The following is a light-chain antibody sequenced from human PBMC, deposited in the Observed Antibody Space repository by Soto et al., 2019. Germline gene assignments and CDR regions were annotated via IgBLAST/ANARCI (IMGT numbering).Light chain of an antibody. CDR3: SSYTSTSKGV. CDR2: DVS. Sequence: SVLTRPGSVCGSPGQSCTISCTRTSSDVGNYNYVSWYQQHPGKAPKLMIYDVSNRPSGVSNRFSGSKSGNTASLTISGLQAEDEADYYCSSYTSTSKGVFGTGTKGTVL. V-gene: IGLV2-14*01. CDR1: SSDVGNYNY. J-gene: IGLJ1*01.